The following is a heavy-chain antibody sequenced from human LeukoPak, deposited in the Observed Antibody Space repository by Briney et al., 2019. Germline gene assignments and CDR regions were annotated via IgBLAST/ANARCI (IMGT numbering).Heavy chain of an antibody. V-gene: IGHV3-23*01. CDR2: ISGSGGST. D-gene: IGHD2-15*01. Sequence: PGGSLRLSCAASGFTFSSYAMSWVRQAPGKGLEWASAISGSGGSTYYADSVKGRFTISRDNSKNTLYLQMNSLRAEDTAVYYCAKDRRYCSGGSCRNEYFQHWGQGTLVTVSS. CDR3: AKDRRYCSGGSCRNEYFQH. J-gene: IGHJ1*01. CDR1: GFTFSSYA.